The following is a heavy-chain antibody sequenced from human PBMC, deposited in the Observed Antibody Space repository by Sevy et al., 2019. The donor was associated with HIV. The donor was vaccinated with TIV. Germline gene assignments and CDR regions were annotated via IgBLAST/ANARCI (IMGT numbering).Heavy chain of an antibody. CDR3: AREAGIVVVVAATPMGQSYGMDV. J-gene: IGHJ6*02. V-gene: IGHV3-48*03. Sequence: GGSLRLSCAASGFTFSSYEMNWVRQAPGKGLEWVSYISSSGSTIYYADSVKGRFTISRDNAKNSLYLQMNSLRAKDTAVYYCAREAGIVVVVAATPMGQSYGMDVWGQGTTVTVSS. D-gene: IGHD2-15*01. CDR2: ISSSGSTI. CDR1: GFTFSSYE.